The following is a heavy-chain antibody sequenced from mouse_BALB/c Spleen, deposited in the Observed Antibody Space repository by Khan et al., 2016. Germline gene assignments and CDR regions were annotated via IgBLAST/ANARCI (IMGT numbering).Heavy chain of an antibody. CDR1: GFSIIAYG. CDR3: ARDGWGYYAMDY. V-gene: IGHV2-6-7*01. Sequence: QVQLKESGPGLVAPSQSLSITCTVSGFSIIAYGVNWVRQPPGKGLEWLGMIWGDGSTDYNSALKSRLNITKDNSKSQGFLKMNSLQTDDTAKYYCARDGWGYYAMDYWGQGTSVTVSS. J-gene: IGHJ4*01. CDR2: IWGDGST. D-gene: IGHD2-2*01.